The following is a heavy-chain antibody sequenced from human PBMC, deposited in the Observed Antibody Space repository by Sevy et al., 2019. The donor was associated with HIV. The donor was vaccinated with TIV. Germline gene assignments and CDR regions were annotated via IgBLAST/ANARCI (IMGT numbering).Heavy chain of an antibody. J-gene: IGHJ3*02. CDR2: SSSSSSYI. CDR3: AREDDYGDSGGYAAFDI. D-gene: IGHD4-17*01. V-gene: IGHV3-21*01. Sequence: GGSLRLSCAASGFTFSSYSMNWVRQAPGKGLEWVSCSSSSSSYINYADSVKGRFTISRDNAKNTLYLQMNSLRAEDTAVYYCAREDDYGDSGGYAAFDIWGQGTMVTVSS. CDR1: GFTFSSYS.